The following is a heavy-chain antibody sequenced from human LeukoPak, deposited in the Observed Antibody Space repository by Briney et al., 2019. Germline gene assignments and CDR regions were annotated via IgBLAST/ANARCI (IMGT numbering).Heavy chain of an antibody. V-gene: IGHV4-59*12. J-gene: IGHJ4*02. CDR3: ARADRIAAAGASFFFGH. CDR2: VFYIGST. CDR1: GASITDYY. D-gene: IGHD6-13*01. Sequence: SETLSLTCTVSGASITDYYWSWIRQPPGKGLEWIGYVFYIGSTNYNPSFKSRVAISADRSKNEFSLRLNSVTDADTAVYFCARADRIAAAGASFFFGHWGQGALVTVPS.